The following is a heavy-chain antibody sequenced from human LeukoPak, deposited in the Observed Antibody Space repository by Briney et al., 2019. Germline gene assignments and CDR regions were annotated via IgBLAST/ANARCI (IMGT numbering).Heavy chain of an antibody. D-gene: IGHD3-10*02. Sequence: ASVKVSCKASGYTFTGYYMHWVRQAPGQGLEWMGWINPNSGGTNYAQKFQGRVTMTRDTSISTAYMELSRPRSDDTAVYYCARDIFGELLHFWFDPWGQGTLVTVSS. CDR3: ARDIFGELLHFWFDP. CDR2: INPNSGGT. CDR1: GYTFTGYY. J-gene: IGHJ5*02. V-gene: IGHV1-2*02.